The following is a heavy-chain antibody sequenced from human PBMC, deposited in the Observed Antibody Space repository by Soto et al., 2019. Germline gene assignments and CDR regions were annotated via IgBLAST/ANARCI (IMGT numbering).Heavy chain of an antibody. V-gene: IGHV5-51*01. CDR2: IYPGDSDT. CDR3: ARHGPVDTSISKVDYYYYYGMDV. J-gene: IGHJ6*02. D-gene: IGHD3-3*02. CDR1: GYSFTSYW. Sequence: PGESLKISCKGSGYSFTSYWIGWVRQMPGKGLGWVGIIYPGDSDTRYSPSFQGQVTISADKSISTAYLQWSSLKASDTAMYYCARHGPVDTSISKVDYYYYYGMDVWGQGTTVTVSS.